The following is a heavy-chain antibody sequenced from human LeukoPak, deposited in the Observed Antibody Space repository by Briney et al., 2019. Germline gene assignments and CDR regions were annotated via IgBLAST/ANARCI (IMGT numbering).Heavy chain of an antibody. V-gene: IGHV3-9*01. D-gene: IGHD6-6*01. CDR1: GFTFDDYA. CDR3: ARSSALYRHYFDY. J-gene: IGHJ4*02. Sequence: QSGGSLRLSCAASGFTFDDYAMHWVRQAPGKGLEWVSGISWNSGSIGYADSVKGRFTISRDNAKNSLYLQMNSLRAEDTALYYCARSSALYRHYFDYWGQGTLVTVSS. CDR2: ISWNSGSI.